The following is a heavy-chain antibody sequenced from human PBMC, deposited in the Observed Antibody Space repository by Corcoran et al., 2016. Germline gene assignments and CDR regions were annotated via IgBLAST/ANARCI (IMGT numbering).Heavy chain of an antibody. CDR3: ARYSRGLPFDY. D-gene: IGHD6-19*01. CDR1: GGSISSSRYY. V-gene: IGHV4-39*01. Sequence: QLQLQESGPGLVKPSENLSLTCTVSGGSISSSRYYWGWIRQTPGKGLEWIGRILYSGRTYYNPSLKSRVTISVDTSKNQFSLKLSSLTAADTAVYYCARYSRGLPFDYCGQGTLVTVSS. J-gene: IGHJ4*02. CDR2: ILYSGRT.